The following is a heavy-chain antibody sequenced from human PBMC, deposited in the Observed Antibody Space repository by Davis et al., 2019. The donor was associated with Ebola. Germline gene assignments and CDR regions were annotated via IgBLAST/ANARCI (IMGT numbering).Heavy chain of an antibody. Sequence: GESLKISCKGSGYGFADYWIAWVRQTPGKGLEWMGIIYAGDSDNRYSPSFQGPVTISADKSITTAFLQWSSLKASDTAVYYCARLRGFERIGDLFWFDPWGQGTLVTVSS. D-gene: IGHD3-10*01. CDR1: GYGFADYW. J-gene: IGHJ5*02. CDR2: IYAGDSDN. V-gene: IGHV5-51*01. CDR3: ARLRGFERIGDLFWFDP.